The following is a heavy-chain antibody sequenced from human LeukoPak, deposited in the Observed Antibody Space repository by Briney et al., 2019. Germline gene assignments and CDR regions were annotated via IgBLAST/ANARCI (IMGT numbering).Heavy chain of an antibody. Sequence: PGGSLRLSCAASGFTFRSYSMNWVRQAPGKGLEWVSYISSSSSTIYYADSVKGRFTISRDNAKNSLYLQMNSLRAEDTAVYYCARDRADIVVVPAAIMDVWGKGTTVTVSS. J-gene: IGHJ6*03. CDR2: ISSSSSTI. D-gene: IGHD2-2*01. CDR1: GFTFRSYS. V-gene: IGHV3-48*01. CDR3: ARDRADIVVVPAAIMDV.